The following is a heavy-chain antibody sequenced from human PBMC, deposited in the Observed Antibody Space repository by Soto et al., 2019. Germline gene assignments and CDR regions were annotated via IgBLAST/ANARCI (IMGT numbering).Heavy chain of an antibody. CDR1: GVSISSSHYF. CDR3: ARQRDYYDSSGDSYFDY. V-gene: IGHV4-39*01. CDR2: IHHSGST. D-gene: IGHD3-22*01. Sequence: QLQLQESGPRLVKPSETLSLTCTVSGVSISSSHYFWGWIRQPPGKGLEWIGSIHHSGSTYYNPSLKSRFTISVDTSKNQFSLKLSSVTAADTALYYCARQRDYYDSSGDSYFDYWGQGTLVTVSS. J-gene: IGHJ4*02.